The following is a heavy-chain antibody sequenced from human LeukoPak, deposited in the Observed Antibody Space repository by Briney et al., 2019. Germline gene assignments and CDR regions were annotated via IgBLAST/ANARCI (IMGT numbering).Heavy chain of an antibody. CDR3: ARAATPYYYDSSGYYEFDY. CDR2: VSGGGGTT. Sequence: PGGSLRLSCAASGFTFSSYAMSWVRQAPGKGLEWVSTVSGGGGTTYYADSVKGRFTISRDNSKNTLYLQMNSLRAEDTAVYYCARAATPYYYDSSGYYEFDYWGQGTLVTVSS. J-gene: IGHJ4*02. CDR1: GFTFSSYA. D-gene: IGHD3-22*01. V-gene: IGHV3-23*01.